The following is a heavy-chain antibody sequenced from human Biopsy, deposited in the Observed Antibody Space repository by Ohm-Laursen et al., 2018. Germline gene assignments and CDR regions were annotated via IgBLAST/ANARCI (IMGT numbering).Heavy chain of an antibody. Sequence: SLRLSCAASGFNFDDFAMHWVRQTPGKGLEWVSGISWNSGRIAYADSVKGRFTISRDNAKNSLYLQMNSLRAEDTAVYFCARDRHTLYGDFENAFDIWGQGTMVTVSS. J-gene: IGHJ3*02. D-gene: IGHD4-17*01. CDR2: ISWNSGRI. CDR3: ARDRHTLYGDFENAFDI. CDR1: GFNFDDFA. V-gene: IGHV3-9*01.